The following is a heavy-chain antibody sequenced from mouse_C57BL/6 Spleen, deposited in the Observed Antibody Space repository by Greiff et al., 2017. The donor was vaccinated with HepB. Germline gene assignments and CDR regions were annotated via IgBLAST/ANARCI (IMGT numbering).Heavy chain of an antibody. CDR2: ISYSGST. CDR3: ARTDSSGPWFAY. J-gene: IGHJ3*01. D-gene: IGHD3-2*02. Sequence: EVKLVESGPGMVKPSQSLSLTCTVTGYSITSGYDWHWIRHFPGNKLEWMGYISYSGSTNYNPSLKSRISITHDTSKNHFFLKLNSVTTEDTATYYCARTDSSGPWFAYWGQGTLVTVSA. V-gene: IGHV3-1*01. CDR1: GYSITSGYD.